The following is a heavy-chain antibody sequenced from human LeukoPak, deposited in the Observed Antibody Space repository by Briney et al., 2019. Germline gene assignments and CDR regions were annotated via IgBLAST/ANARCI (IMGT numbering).Heavy chain of an antibody. V-gene: IGHV3-23*01. CDR1: GFTFSGYA. CDR2: ISGSGGST. D-gene: IGHD2-15*01. Sequence: GGSLRLSCAASGFTFSGYAMSWVRQAPGKGLEWVSAISGSGGSTYYADSVKGRFTISRDNSKNTLYLQMNSLRAEDTAVYYCAKEEVEVVAATIAEYFQHWGQGTLVTVSS. J-gene: IGHJ1*01. CDR3: AKEEVEVVAATIAEYFQH.